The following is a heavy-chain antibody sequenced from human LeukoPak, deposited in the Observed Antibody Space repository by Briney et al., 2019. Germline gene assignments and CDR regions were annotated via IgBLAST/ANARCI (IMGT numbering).Heavy chain of an antibody. Sequence: AESLKISCKAAGYSITSYWIGWVRQMPRKSLEWMGIIYHGDANTRYSPSFQGQVTSSADKSNSTAYLQWSSLKASDTAMYYCGRHPLQIGSGYSDLGVYYMDVLGKGTTVSVSS. D-gene: IGHD3-3*01. CDR1: GYSITSYW. V-gene: IGHV5-51*01. CDR2: IYHGDANT. J-gene: IGHJ6*03. CDR3: GRHPLQIGSGYSDLGVYYMDV.